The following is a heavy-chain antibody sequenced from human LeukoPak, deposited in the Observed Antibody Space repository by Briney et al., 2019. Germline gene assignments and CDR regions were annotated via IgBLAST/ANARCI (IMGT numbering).Heavy chain of an antibody. V-gene: IGHV3-66*04. Sequence: GGSLRLSCAVSGFAVSSNYMSWVRQAPGKGLEWVSVIYSDTSSYYTDSVKGRFSISRDTSKSRLYLQMNTLGAEDTAVYYCARLSPKAALPHFDYWGQGILVIVSS. D-gene: IGHD6-6*01. J-gene: IGHJ4*02. CDR2: IYSDTSS. CDR1: GFAVSSNY. CDR3: ARLSPKAALPHFDY.